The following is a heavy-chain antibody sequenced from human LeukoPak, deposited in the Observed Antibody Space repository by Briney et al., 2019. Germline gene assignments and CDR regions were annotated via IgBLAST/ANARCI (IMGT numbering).Heavy chain of an antibody. Sequence: AGGSLRLSCAASGFTLSSYAMSWVRQAPGKGLEWISAISGSGGSTYYADSVKGRFTISRDNSKSTLYLQMNSLRAEDTAVYYCAKEKKRITMIVVVIRSNWFDPWGQGTLVTVSS. J-gene: IGHJ5*02. D-gene: IGHD3-22*01. CDR3: AKEKKRITMIVVVIRSNWFDP. CDR2: ISGSGGST. V-gene: IGHV3-23*01. CDR1: GFTLSSYA.